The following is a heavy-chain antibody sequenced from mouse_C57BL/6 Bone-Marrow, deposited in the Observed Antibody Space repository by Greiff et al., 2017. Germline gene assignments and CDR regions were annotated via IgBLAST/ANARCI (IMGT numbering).Heavy chain of an antibody. V-gene: IGHV14-1*01. CDR3: TYYYGSSPYYYAMDY. J-gene: IGHJ4*01. D-gene: IGHD1-1*01. Sequence: VQLKESGAELVRPGASVKLSCTASGFNIKDYYMHWVKQRPEQGLEWIGRIDPEDGDTEYAPKFQGKATMTADTSSNTAYLQLSSLTSEDTAVYYCTYYYGSSPYYYAMDYWGRGTSVTVSS. CDR1: GFNIKDYY. CDR2: IDPEDGDT.